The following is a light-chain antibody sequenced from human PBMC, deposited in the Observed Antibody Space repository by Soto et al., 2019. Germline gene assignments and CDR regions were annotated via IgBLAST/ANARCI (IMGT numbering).Light chain of an antibody. Sequence: QSVLTQPPSVSGAPGQRVTISCTGSSSNIGAGYDVHWYQKLPGTAPKLLMYGNNNRPSGVPDRFSGSKSGSSASLAITGLQAEDEADYYCQSYDSSLAAVFGGGTKVTVL. CDR2: GNN. J-gene: IGLJ2*01. V-gene: IGLV1-40*01. CDR1: SSNIGAGYD. CDR3: QSYDSSLAAV.